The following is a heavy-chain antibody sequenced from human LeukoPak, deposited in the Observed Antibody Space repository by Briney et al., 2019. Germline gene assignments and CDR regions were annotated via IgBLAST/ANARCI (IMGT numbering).Heavy chain of an antibody. CDR1: GFTFSSYG. J-gene: IGHJ4*02. CDR3: AKDRYYDIPFDY. D-gene: IGHD3-9*01. Sequence: GGSLRLSCAASGFTFSSYGMHWVLQAPGKGLEWVAFIRYDGSNKYYADSVKGRFTISRDNSKNTLYLQMNSLGAEDTAVYYCAKDRYYDIPFDYWGQGTLVTVSS. V-gene: IGHV3-30*02. CDR2: IRYDGSNK.